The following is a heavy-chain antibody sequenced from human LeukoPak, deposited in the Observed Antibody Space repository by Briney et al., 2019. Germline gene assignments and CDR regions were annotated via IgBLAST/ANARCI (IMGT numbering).Heavy chain of an antibody. CDR1: GGSFSGYY. V-gene: IGHV4-34*01. CDR2: INHSGST. J-gene: IGHJ4*02. Sequence: SETLSLTCAVYGGSFSGYYWSWIRQPPGKGLEWIGEINHSGSTNYNPPLKSRVTISVDTSKNQFSLKLGSVTAADTAVYYCARNASDSGTSYFDYWGQGTLVTVSS. D-gene: IGHD1-26*01. CDR3: ARNASDSGTSYFDY.